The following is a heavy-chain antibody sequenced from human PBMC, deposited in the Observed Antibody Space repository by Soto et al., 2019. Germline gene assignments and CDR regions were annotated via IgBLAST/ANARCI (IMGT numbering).Heavy chain of an antibody. J-gene: IGHJ6*03. D-gene: IGHD1-26*01. V-gene: IGHV4-34*01. CDR3: ARGISSNSEELNNYYYYYYMDV. Sequence: SEALSLTCAVYGGSFSGYYWSWIRQPPGKGLEWIGEINHSGSTNYNPSLKSRVTISVDTSKNQFSLKLSSVTAADTAVYYCARGISSNSEELNNYYYYYYMDVWGKGTTVTVSS. CDR2: INHSGST. CDR1: GGSFSGYY.